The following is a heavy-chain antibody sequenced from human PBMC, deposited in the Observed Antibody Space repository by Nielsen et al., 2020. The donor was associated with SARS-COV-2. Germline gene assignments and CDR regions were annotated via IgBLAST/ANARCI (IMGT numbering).Heavy chain of an antibody. V-gene: IGHV3-33*01. CDR3: ARAGFDSSGSGAFDI. CDR2: IWFDGSAQ. J-gene: IGHJ3*02. Sequence: GGSLRLSCAASGFSFSSYGMHWVRQAPGQGLEWLAVIWFDGSAQYYADSVKGRFTIPRENDKNTLYLQMNTLRAEDTAIYYCARAGFDSSGSGAFDIWGQGTRVTVSS. CDR1: GFSFSSYG. D-gene: IGHD3-22*01.